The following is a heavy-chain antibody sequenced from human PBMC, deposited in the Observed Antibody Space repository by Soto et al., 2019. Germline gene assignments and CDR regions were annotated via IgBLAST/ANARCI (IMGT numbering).Heavy chain of an antibody. CDR3: ARERLEGYCSSTSCSNWFDP. V-gene: IGHV1-69*13. CDR2: IIPIFGTA. J-gene: IGHJ5*02. Sequence: SVNVSCKSSGGTFSSYSISWVRQAPGQGLECMGGIIPIFGTANYAQKFQGRVTITADESTSTAYMELSSLRSEDTAVYYCARERLEGYCSSTSCSNWFDPWGQGTLVTVSS. CDR1: GGTFSSYS. D-gene: IGHD2-2*01.